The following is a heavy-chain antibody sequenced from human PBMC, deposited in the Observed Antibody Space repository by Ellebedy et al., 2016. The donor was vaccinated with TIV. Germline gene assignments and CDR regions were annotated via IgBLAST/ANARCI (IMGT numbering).Heavy chain of an antibody. J-gene: IGHJ5*02. CDR1: GFTFSDYC. D-gene: IGHD2-2*01. V-gene: IGHV3-11*01. CDR3: ARDARFIDHQHNWFDP. Sequence: GESLKISCAASGFTFSDYCMTWIRQAPGKGLEWVSYISNSDSSIFYADSVRSRFTISRDNAKNLLYLQMKSLRAEDTAVYYCARDARFIDHQHNWFDPWGQGTLVTVSS. CDR2: ISNSDSSI.